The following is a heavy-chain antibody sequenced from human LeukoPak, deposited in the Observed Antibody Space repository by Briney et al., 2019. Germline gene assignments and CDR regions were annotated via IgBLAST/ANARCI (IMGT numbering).Heavy chain of an antibody. D-gene: IGHD5-24*01. Sequence: PSETLSLTCAVYGGSFSRYYWSWIRQSPGKGLEWFAEIDQRGDTNYNPSVKSRVTISVDTSKNQFSLKVRSLSAADTAVYYCARGATISETGYFDFWGQGTPVTVSS. CDR3: ARGATISETGYFDF. CDR2: IDQRGDT. J-gene: IGHJ4*03. V-gene: IGHV4-34*01. CDR1: GGSFSRYY.